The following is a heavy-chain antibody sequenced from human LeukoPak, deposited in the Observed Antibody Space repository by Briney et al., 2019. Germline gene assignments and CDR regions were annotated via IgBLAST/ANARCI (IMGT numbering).Heavy chain of an antibody. CDR3: ASTYYDSSGFSPFDY. Sequence: SETLSLTCAVYGGSFSGHYWSWIRQPPGKGLEWTGEISHDGITNYSPSVRSRVTMSVDASKNQFSLRLTSVTAADTAVYFCASTYYDSSGFSPFDYWGQGTLVTVSS. CDR1: GGSFSGHY. J-gene: IGHJ4*02. D-gene: IGHD3-22*01. CDR2: ISHDGIT. V-gene: IGHV4-34*01.